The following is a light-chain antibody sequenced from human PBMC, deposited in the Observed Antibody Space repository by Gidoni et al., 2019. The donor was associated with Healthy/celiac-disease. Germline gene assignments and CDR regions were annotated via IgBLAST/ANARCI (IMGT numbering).Light chain of an antibody. CDR3: QQSYSTPS. Sequence: DIQMTQSPSSLTASVGDRVTITCRASQSISSYLNWYQQKPGNAPKLLIYAASSLQSGVPSRFSGSGSGTDFTITISSLQPEDFATYYCQQSYSTPSFGGGTKVEIK. CDR1: QSISSY. J-gene: IGKJ4*01. V-gene: IGKV1-39*01. CDR2: AAS.